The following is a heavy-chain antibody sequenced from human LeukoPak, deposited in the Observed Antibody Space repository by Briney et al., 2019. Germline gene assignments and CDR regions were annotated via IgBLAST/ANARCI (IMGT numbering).Heavy chain of an antibody. CDR3: ARPGHSYFFMDV. J-gene: IGHJ6*03. D-gene: IGHD2/OR15-2a*01. Sequence: SGTLPLISTVSGGSISSSSYYWGSIRQPPGKGQGRSVPIYYSGTTCYNPSLQSQVTISADPSNNHLALKLSALSAPGTAVYYPARPGHSYFFMDVWGKGTTVTVSS. CDR2: IYYSGTT. CDR1: GGSISSSSYY. V-gene: IGHV4-39*02.